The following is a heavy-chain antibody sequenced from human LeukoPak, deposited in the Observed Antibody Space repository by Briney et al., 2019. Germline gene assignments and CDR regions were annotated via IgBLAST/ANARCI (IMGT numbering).Heavy chain of an antibody. V-gene: IGHV1-18*01. D-gene: IGHD3-10*01. CDR3: AASHYYGSGSYIAFDI. J-gene: IGHJ3*02. Sequence: ASVKVSCKASGYTFTSYGISWVRQAPGQGLEWMGWISAYIGNTNYAQKLQGRVTMTTDTSTSTAYMELRSLRSDDTAVYYCAASHYYGSGSYIAFDIWSQGTMVTVSS. CDR2: ISAYIGNT. CDR1: GYTFTSYG.